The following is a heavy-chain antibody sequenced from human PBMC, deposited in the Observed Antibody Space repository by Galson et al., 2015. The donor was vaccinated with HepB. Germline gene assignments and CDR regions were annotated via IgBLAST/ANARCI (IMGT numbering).Heavy chain of an antibody. CDR2: FDPEDGET. D-gene: IGHD1-26*01. Sequence: SVKVSCKVSGYTLTELSMHWVRQAPGKGLEWMGGFDPEDGETIYAQKSQGRVTMTEDTSTDTAYMELSSLRSEDTAVYYCATDSDHGSGSYFGYFQHWGQGTLVSVSS. CDR3: ATDSDHGSGSYFGYFQH. V-gene: IGHV1-24*01. CDR1: GYTLTELS. J-gene: IGHJ1*01.